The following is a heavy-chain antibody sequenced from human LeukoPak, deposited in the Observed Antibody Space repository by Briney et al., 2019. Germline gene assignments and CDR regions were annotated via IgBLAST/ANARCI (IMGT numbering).Heavy chain of an antibody. CDR3: ARRDLFYWYFDL. CDR1: GGSISSYY. CDR2: IYYSGST. V-gene: IGHV4-59*08. D-gene: IGHD2-21*01. J-gene: IGHJ2*01. Sequence: SETLSLTCTVSGGSISSYYWSWTRQPPGKGLEWIAYIYYSGSTNYNPSLKSRVHISVETSKNQVSLKLSSVTAADTAVYYCARRDLFYWYFDLWGRGTLVTVSS.